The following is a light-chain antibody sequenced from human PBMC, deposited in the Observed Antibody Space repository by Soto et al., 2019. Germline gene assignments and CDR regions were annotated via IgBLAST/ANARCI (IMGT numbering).Light chain of an antibody. CDR1: QTIIGY. Sequence: DIQMTQSPSSLSASIGASVPITCRASQTIIGYLNWYQQRPGKAPRLLINAASNLQSGVPSRFRGSGSETDFTLTITSLQPEDFATYYCQQSYTTPRTFGQGTKVDIK. CDR2: AAS. V-gene: IGKV1-39*01. CDR3: QQSYTTPRT. J-gene: IGKJ1*01.